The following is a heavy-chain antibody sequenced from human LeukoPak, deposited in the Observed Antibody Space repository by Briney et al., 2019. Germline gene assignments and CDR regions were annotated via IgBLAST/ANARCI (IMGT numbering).Heavy chain of an antibody. CDR1: GYTFTNYD. V-gene: IGHV1-8*03. D-gene: IGHD4/OR15-4a*01. J-gene: IGHJ6*03. CDR2: VNPHSGNT. Sequence: ASVKVSCKASGYTFTNYDINWVRQASGQGLEWMGWVNPHSGNTGFAEKFQGRLTLSRDTPISTAYMELSSLRSEDTAVYFCARGPNYLSYYYSYMDVWGKGTTVTVSS. CDR3: ARGPNYLSYYYSYMDV.